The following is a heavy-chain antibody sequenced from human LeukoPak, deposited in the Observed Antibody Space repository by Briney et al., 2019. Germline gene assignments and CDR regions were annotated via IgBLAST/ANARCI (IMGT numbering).Heavy chain of an antibody. CDR2: ISYDGSNK. D-gene: IGHD3-22*01. CDR3: ARDFSEYYDSSGYLDY. J-gene: IGHJ4*02. CDR1: GFTFSSYA. V-gene: IGHV3-30*04. Sequence: PRGSLRLSCAASGFTFSSYAMHWVRQAPGKGLEWVAVISYDGSNKYYADSVKGRFTISRDNSKNTLYLQMNSLRAEDTAVYYCARDFSEYYDSSGYLDYWAREPWSPSPQ.